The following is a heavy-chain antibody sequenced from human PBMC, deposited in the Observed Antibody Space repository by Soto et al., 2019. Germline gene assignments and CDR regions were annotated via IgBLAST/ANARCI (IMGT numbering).Heavy chain of an antibody. D-gene: IGHD2-2*01. CDR2: INPSGGST. Sequence: QVQLVQSGAEVKKPGASVKVSCKASGYTFTSYYMHWVRQAPGQGLEWMGIINPSGGSTSYAQKFQGRVTMTRDTSTSTVYMALSGLRSEGTAVYYCARGGGIVVVPAANVGVFDLWGRGTLVTVSS. V-gene: IGHV1-46*03. CDR3: ARGGGIVVVPAANVGVFDL. CDR1: GYTFTSYY. J-gene: IGHJ2*01.